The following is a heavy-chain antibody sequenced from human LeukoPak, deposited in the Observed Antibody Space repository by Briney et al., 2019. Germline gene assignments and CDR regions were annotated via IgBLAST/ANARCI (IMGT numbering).Heavy chain of an antibody. Sequence: PGGSLRLSCAASGFTFSSYAMHWVRQAPGKGLEYVSAISSNGGSTYYADSVRVRFTISRDNSENTLYLQMGRLRAEDMVVYYCARGPRSRPTEYFDYWGQGTLVTVSS. V-gene: IGHV3-64*02. CDR2: ISSNGGST. CDR3: ARGPRSRPTEYFDY. D-gene: IGHD6-13*01. CDR1: GFTFSSYA. J-gene: IGHJ4*02.